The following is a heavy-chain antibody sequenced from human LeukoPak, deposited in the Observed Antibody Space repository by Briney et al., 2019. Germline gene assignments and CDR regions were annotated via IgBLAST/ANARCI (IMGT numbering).Heavy chain of an antibody. D-gene: IGHD3-10*01. CDR3: AREHNYGSGSYGR. J-gene: IGHJ4*02. CDR1: GYTFTGYY. Sequence: GASVKVSCKASGYTFTGYYMHWVRQAPGQGLEWMGWINPNSGGTNYAQKFQGRVTMTRDTSISTAYMELSRLRSDDTAVYYCAREHNYGSGSYGRWGQGTLVTVSS. CDR2: INPNSGGT. V-gene: IGHV1-2*02.